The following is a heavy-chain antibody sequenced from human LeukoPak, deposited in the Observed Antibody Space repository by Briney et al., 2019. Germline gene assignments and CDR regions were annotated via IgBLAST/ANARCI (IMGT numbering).Heavy chain of an antibody. CDR2: MNPNSGNT. CDR3: ARAPEWGKANYYYYMDV. J-gene: IGHJ6*03. V-gene: IGHV1-8*01. Sequence: ASVKVSCKASGYTFTSYDINWVRQATGQGLEWMGWMNPNSGNTGYAQKFQGRVTMTRNTSIGTAYMELSSLRSEDTAVYYCARAPEWGKANYYYYMDVWGKGTTVTVSS. CDR1: GYTFTSYD. D-gene: IGHD1-26*01.